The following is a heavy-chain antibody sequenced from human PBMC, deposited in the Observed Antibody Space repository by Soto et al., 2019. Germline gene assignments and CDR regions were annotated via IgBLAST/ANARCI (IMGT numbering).Heavy chain of an antibody. V-gene: IGHV3-74*01. D-gene: IGHD3-3*01. CDR3: ARLGRAPYDLWSGYYYCYYYGMDV. CDR1: GFTFRSHW. CDR2: INSGGRST. J-gene: IGHJ6*02. Sequence: AGGPLRLSCAASGFTFRSHWMHWHRQAPGKGLVSVSRINSGGRSTSYADSVKGRFTISRDNAKNTLYLQMNSLGAEDTAVYYCARLGRAPYDLWSGYYYCYYYGMDVWGQGTTVTVSS.